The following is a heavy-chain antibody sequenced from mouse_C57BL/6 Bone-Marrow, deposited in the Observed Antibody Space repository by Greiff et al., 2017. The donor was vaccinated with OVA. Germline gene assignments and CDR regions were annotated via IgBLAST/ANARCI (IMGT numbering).Heavy chain of an antibody. J-gene: IGHJ3*01. CDR3: ASRGYAAY. CDR2: ISSGGSYT. D-gene: IGHD2-2*01. Sequence: EVKLVESGGDLVKPGGSLKLSCAASGFTFSSYGMSWVRQTPDKRLEWVATISSGGSYTYYPDSVKGRFTISRDNAKNTLYLQMSSLKAEDTAMYYCASRGYAAYWGQGTLVTVSA. V-gene: IGHV5-6*01. CDR1: GFTFSSYG.